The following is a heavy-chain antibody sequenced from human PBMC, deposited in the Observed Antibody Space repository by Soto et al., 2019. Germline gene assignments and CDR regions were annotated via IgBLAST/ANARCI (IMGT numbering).Heavy chain of an antibody. CDR2: IYYSGST. J-gene: IGHJ5*02. V-gene: IGHV4-59*01. Sequence: SETLSLTCTVSGGSISSYYWSWIRQPPGKGLEWIGYIYYSGSTNYNPPLKSRVTISVDTSKNQFSLKLSSVTAADTAVYYCARDSWGAARGDRGWFDPWGQGTLVTVSS. CDR3: ARDSWGAARGDRGWFDP. CDR1: GGSISSYY. D-gene: IGHD6-6*01.